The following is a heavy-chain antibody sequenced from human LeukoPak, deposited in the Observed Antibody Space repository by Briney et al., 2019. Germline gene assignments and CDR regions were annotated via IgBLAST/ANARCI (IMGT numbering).Heavy chain of an antibody. J-gene: IGHJ4*02. Sequence: GRPLRLSCAASGFTFSTYAMHWVRQAPGRGLEWVAFIWYDGSDEYYADSVKGRITISRDNSKNTLYLQMNSLRAEDTAVYYCARGVVGLYAGFDDWGQGTLVSVSS. V-gene: IGHV3-33*01. CDR3: ARGVVGLYAGFDD. D-gene: IGHD2-15*01. CDR2: IWYDGSDE. CDR1: GFTFSTYA.